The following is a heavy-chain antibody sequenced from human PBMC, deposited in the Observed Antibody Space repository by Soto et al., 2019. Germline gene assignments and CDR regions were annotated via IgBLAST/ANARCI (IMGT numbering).Heavy chain of an antibody. CDR2: VIPISGTA. D-gene: IGHD2-2*01. CDR3: ARSQGSSTSLQIYYYYYYGIDV. Sequence: QVQLVQSGAEVKKPGSSVKVSCKASGGTFSSYAISWVRQAPGQGLEWMGGVIPISGTANYAQKFQGRLTITADESTSKAYMELSSLRSEDTAVYYCARSQGSSTSLQIYYYYYYGIDVWGQGTTVTVYS. V-gene: IGHV1-69*01. CDR1: GGTFSSYA. J-gene: IGHJ6*02.